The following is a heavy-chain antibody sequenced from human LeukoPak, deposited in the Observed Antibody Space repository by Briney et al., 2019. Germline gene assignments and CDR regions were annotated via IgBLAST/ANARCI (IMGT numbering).Heavy chain of an antibody. V-gene: IGHV3-21*01. CDR3: AREKYYYDSSGYFDAFDI. CDR2: ISSSSSYI. CDR1: GFTFSSYS. J-gene: IGHJ3*02. D-gene: IGHD3-22*01. Sequence: PGGSLRLSCAASGFTFSSYSMNWVRQAPGKGLEWVSSISSSSSYIYYADSVKGRFTISRDNAKNSLYLQMNSLRAEDTAAYYCAREKYYYDSSGYFDAFDIWGQGTMVTVSS.